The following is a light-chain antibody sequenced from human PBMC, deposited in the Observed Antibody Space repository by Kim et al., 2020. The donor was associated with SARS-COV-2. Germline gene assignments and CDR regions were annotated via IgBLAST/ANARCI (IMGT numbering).Light chain of an antibody. V-gene: IGKV3-15*01. CDR1: QSVSSN. CDR3: QQYNNWPPIT. J-gene: IGKJ5*01. Sequence: SPGERATLSCRASQSVSSNFAWYQQKPGQAPRLLIYGESTRATGIPARFSGSGSGTEFTLTISSLQSEDFAVYYCQQYNNWPPITFGQGTRLEIK. CDR2: GES.